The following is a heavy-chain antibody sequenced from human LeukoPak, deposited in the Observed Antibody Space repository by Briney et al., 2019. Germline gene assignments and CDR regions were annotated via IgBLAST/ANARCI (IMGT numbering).Heavy chain of an antibody. CDR2: INPNSGGT. CDR3: ARTSAKSHYYYYGMDV. D-gene: IGHD4/OR15-4a*01. V-gene: IGHV1-2*02. Sequence: ASVKVSCKASGYTFTGYYMHWVRQAPGQGLERMGWINPNSGGTNYAQKFQGRVTMTRDTSISTAYMELSRLRSDGTAVYYCARTSAKSHYYYYGMDVWGQGTTVTVSS. CDR1: GYTFTGYY. J-gene: IGHJ6*02.